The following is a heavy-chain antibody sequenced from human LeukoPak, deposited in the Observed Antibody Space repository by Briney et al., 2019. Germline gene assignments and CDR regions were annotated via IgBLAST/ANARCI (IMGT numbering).Heavy chain of an antibody. J-gene: IGHJ2*01. CDR1: GFSFSDYR. CDR3: ARDHSGTYSNYRHFDL. D-gene: IGHD1-26*01. CDR2: IGSMGTTR. V-gene: IGHV3-48*02. Sequence: GESLRLSCAASGFSFSDYRMNWVRQAPGKGLEWVAYIGSMGTTRYYADSVKGRFTISRDNAKNSLYLQMSSLRDDDTSVHYCARDHSGTYSNYRHFDLWGRGTLVTVSS.